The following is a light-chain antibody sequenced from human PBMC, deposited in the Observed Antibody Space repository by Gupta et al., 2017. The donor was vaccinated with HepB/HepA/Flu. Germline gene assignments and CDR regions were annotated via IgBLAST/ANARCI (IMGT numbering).Light chain of an antibody. CDR2: DAS. Sequence: EIVLTQSPATLSLSPGERAPLSCRASQSVSSSLAWYQQKPGPAPRLLIYDASNRATGIPARFSGSGSGTDFTLTISSLDPEDFAVYYCQQRSNWPLTFGPGTKVDIK. J-gene: IGKJ3*01. V-gene: IGKV3-11*01. CDR3: QQRSNWPLT. CDR1: QSVSSS.